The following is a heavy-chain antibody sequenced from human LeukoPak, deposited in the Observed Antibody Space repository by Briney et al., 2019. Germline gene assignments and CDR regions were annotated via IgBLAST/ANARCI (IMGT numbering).Heavy chain of an antibody. V-gene: IGHV3-11*04. CDR3: ARVTSGGHYY. D-gene: IGHD2-15*01. CDR1: GFTFSDYY. Sequence: GGSLRLSCAVSGFTFSDYYMSWIRQAPGEGLEWVSYISSSGSTIYYADSVKGRFTISRDNAKNSLYLQMNTLRAEDTSVYYCARVTSGGHYYWGQGTLVTVSS. J-gene: IGHJ4*02. CDR2: ISSSGSTI.